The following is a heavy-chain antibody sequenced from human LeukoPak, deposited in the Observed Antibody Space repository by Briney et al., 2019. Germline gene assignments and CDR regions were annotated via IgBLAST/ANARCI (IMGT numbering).Heavy chain of an antibody. Sequence: GGSLRLSCATSGFRFSNSAFNWVRQAPGKGLEWVSSIDDINSSKYYADSVRGRFTVSRDNAKNLVFLQMNSLRADDTAVYYCAKLGDRQVLGNWGQGTLVTVSS. J-gene: IGHJ4*02. CDR2: IDDINSSK. CDR3: AKLGDRQVLGN. CDR1: GFRFSNSA. V-gene: IGHV3-21*01. D-gene: IGHD6-6*01.